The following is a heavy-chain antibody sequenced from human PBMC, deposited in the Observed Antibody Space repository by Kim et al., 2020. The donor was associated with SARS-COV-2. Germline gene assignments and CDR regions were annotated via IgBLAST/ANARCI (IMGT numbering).Heavy chain of an antibody. V-gene: IGHV4-39*01. CDR3: ARHSRIVVVPAAIQA. Sequence: NPPLKSRSTISVDTSKTQFSLKLSSVSAADTAVYYCARHSRIVVVPAAIQAWGQGTLVTVSS. D-gene: IGHD2-2*01. J-gene: IGHJ4*02.